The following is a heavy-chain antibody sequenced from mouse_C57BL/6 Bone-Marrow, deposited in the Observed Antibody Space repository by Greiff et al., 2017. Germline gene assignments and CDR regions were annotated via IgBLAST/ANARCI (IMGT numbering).Heavy chain of an antibody. D-gene: IGHD2-13*01. Sequence: EVQLQQSGAELVRPGASVKLSCTASGFNINDDYMHWVKQRPEQGLEWIGWIDPENGDTVYASKFKGKATRTADTSSNTAYLQLSSLKSEDTSVCYCSAEVTKGEAYWGQGTLVTVSA. CDR2: IDPENGDT. J-gene: IGHJ3*01. V-gene: IGHV14-4*01. CDR1: GFNINDDY. CDR3: SAEVTKGEAY.